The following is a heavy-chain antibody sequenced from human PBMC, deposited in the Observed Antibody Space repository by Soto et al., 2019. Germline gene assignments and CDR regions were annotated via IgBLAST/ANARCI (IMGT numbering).Heavy chain of an antibody. CDR1: GDSINSDKYY. D-gene: IGHD3-9*01. V-gene: IGHV4-39*01. CDR2: IYFRGNT. J-gene: IGHJ4*02. CDR3: ARLEGLATISYYFDF. Sequence: SETLSLTCSVSGDSINSDKYYWGWIRQPPGKGQEWIGSIYFRGNTYYNPSLQTQVTISLDKSKSQFSLKLNSVTAADSFVYFCARLEGLATISYYFDFWGQGALVTVSS.